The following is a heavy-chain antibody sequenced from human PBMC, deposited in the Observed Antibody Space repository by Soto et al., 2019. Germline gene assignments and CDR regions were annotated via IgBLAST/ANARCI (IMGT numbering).Heavy chain of an antibody. CDR2: IIPIFGTA. Sequence: QVQLVQSGAEVKKPGSSVKVSCKASGGTFSSYAISWVRQAPGQGLEWMGGIIPIFGTANYAQKFQGRVTIIADESTSTAYMELSSLRSEDTAVYYCARVVAFLGLPLTSRYFDLWGRGTLVTVSS. J-gene: IGHJ2*01. CDR3: ARVVAFLGLPLTSRYFDL. V-gene: IGHV1-69*12. D-gene: IGHD6-6*01. CDR1: GGTFSSYA.